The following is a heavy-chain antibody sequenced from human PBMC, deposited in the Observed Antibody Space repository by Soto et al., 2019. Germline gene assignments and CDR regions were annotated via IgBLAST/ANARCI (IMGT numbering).Heavy chain of an antibody. CDR1: GFTFSAYW. V-gene: IGHV3-23*01. CDR2: ISPNGNKT. D-gene: IGHD2-15*01. Sequence: GGSLRLSCAASGFTFSAYWMHWVRQAPGKGLEWVSVISPNGNKTYYADSVKGRFTISRDNSKNTLYLQVNSLRAEDTALYYCVKGGWLDYWGQGTVVTVSS. CDR3: VKGGWLDY. J-gene: IGHJ4*02.